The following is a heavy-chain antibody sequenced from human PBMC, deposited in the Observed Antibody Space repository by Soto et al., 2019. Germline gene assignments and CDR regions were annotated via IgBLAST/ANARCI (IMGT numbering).Heavy chain of an antibody. CDR2: ISSSSSYT. J-gene: IGHJ5*02. D-gene: IGHD1-1*01. CDR3: ARATTGPGPWFDP. Sequence: KAVGSLRLSCAASGFTFSDYCMSWIRQAPGKGLEWVSYISSSSSYTNYADSVKGRFTISRDNAKNSLYLQMNSLRAEDTAVYYCARATTGPGPWFDPWGQGTLVTVSS. CDR1: GFTFSDYC. V-gene: IGHV3-11*06.